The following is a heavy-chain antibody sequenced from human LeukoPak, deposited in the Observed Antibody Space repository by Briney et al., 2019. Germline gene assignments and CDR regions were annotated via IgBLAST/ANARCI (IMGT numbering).Heavy chain of an antibody. D-gene: IGHD3-22*01. CDR2: MNPNSGNT. V-gene: IGHV1-8*02. Sequence: ASVKVSCKASGYTFTNYYINWVRQAPGQGLEWMGWMNPNSGNTGYAQKFQGRVTLTRDTSTSTVYMNVSNLRSEDTAVYYCARESLGSYKTVVIVARGHDAFDMWGQGTMVTVSS. CDR3: ARESLGSYKTVVIVARGHDAFDM. CDR1: GYTFTNYY. J-gene: IGHJ3*02.